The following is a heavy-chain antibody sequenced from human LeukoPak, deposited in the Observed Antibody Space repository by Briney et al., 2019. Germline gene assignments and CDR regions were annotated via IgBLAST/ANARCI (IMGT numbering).Heavy chain of an antibody. D-gene: IGHD4-23*01. CDR2: IWYDGSNK. CDR1: GFTFSSYG. Sequence: GGSLRLSCAASGFTFSSYGMHWVRQAPGKGLEWVAVIWYDGSNKYYADSVKGRFTISRDNSKNTLYLQMNSLRAEDTAVYYCARDRRGGNSFDYWGQGTLVTVSS. J-gene: IGHJ4*02. CDR3: ARDRRGGNSFDY. V-gene: IGHV3-33*01.